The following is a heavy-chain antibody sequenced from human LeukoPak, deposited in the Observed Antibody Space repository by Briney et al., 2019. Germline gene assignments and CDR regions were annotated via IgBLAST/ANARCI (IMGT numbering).Heavy chain of an antibody. J-gene: IGHJ4*02. CDR2: IRYDGSNK. CDR3: ARADIGSRDGDNPDY. CDR1: GFTFSSYG. D-gene: IGHD4-17*01. V-gene: IGHV3-30*02. Sequence: GGSLRLSFAASGFTFSSYGMHWVRQAPGKGLEWVAFIRYDGSNKYYADSVKGRFTISRDNSKNTLYLQMNSLRAEDTAVYYCARADIGSRDGDNPDYWGQGTLVTVSS.